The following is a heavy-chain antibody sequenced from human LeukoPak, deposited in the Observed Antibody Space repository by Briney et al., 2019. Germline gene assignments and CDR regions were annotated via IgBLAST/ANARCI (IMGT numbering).Heavy chain of an antibody. D-gene: IGHD2-15*01. Sequence: GGSLRLSCAASGFTFSSYGMHWVRQAPGKGLEWVAVISYDGSNKYYADSVKGRFTISRDNSKNTLYLQMNSLRAEDTAVYYCAKPNCSGGGCYWEGHFDYWGQGTLVTVSS. CDR2: ISYDGSNK. J-gene: IGHJ4*02. CDR3: AKPNCSGGGCYWEGHFDY. CDR1: GFTFSSYG. V-gene: IGHV3-30*18.